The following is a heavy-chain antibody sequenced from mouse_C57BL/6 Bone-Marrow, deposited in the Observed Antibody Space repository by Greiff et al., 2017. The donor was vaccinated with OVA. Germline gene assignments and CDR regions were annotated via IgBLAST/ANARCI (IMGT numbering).Heavy chain of an antibody. CDR2: ISNGGGST. CDR3: ARLIITTARGHWYFDV. Sequence: EVMLVESGGGLVQPGGSLKLSCAASGFTFSDYYMYWVRQTPEKRLEWVAYISNGGGSTYYPDTVKGRFTISRDNAKNTLYLQMSRLKSEDTAMYYCARLIITTARGHWYFDVWGTGTTVTVSS. J-gene: IGHJ1*03. V-gene: IGHV5-12*01. CDR1: GFTFSDYY. D-gene: IGHD1-1*01.